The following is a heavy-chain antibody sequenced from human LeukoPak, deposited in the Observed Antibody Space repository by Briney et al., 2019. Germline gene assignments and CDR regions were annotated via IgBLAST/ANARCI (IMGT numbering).Heavy chain of an antibody. J-gene: IGHJ4*02. Sequence: SETLSLTCTVSGGSISSYYWSWIRQPPGKGLEWIGYIYYSGSTNYNPSLKGRVTISVDTSKNQFSLKLSSVTAADTAVYYCARAEGATPHFDYWGQGTLVTVSS. CDR2: IYYSGST. D-gene: IGHD1-26*01. CDR3: ARAEGATPHFDY. CDR1: GGSISSYY. V-gene: IGHV4-59*01.